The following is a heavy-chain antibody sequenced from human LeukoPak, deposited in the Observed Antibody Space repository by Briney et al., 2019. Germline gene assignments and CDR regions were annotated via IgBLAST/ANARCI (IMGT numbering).Heavy chain of an antibody. CDR1: GYTFTSYG. Sequence: ASVKVSCKASGYTFTSYGISWVRQAPGQGLEWMGWISAYNGNTNYAQKLQGRVTMTTDTSMSTAYMELRSLRSDDTAVYYCARDYYDSSGNHYYYYYGMDVWGQGTTVTVSS. CDR2: ISAYNGNT. CDR3: ARDYYDSSGNHYYYYYGMDV. J-gene: IGHJ6*02. D-gene: IGHD3-22*01. V-gene: IGHV1-18*01.